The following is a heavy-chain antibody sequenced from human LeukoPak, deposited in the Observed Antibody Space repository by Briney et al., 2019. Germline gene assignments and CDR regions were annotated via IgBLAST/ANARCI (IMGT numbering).Heavy chain of an antibody. Sequence: SETLSLTCTVSGGSISSYYWSWIRQPPGKGLEWIGYIYHSGSTKYNPSLKSRVTISVDTSKKQFSLKLSSVTAADTAVYYCARFNFLLYSSSHNWFDPWGQGILVTVPS. J-gene: IGHJ5*02. CDR1: GGSISSYY. CDR3: ARFNFLLYSSSHNWFDP. CDR2: IYHSGST. V-gene: IGHV4-59*01. D-gene: IGHD6-13*01.